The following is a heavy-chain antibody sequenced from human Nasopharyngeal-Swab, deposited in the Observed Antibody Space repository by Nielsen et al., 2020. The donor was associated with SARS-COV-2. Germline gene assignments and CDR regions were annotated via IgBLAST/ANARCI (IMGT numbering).Heavy chain of an antibody. V-gene: IGHV1-58*01. CDR3: AAYSSGPYYYYYGMDV. J-gene: IGHJ6*02. Sequence: SVKVSCKASGFTFTSSDVQGVRQARGQRFEWIGWIVVGSGNTNYAQKFQERVTITRDMSTSTAYMELSSLRSEDTAVYYCAAYSSGPYYYYYGMDVWGQGTTVTVSS. CDR1: GFTFTSSD. CDR2: IVVGSGNT. D-gene: IGHD4-11*01.